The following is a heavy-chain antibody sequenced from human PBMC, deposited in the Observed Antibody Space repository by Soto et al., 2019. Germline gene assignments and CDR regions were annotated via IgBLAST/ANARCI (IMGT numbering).Heavy chain of an antibody. CDR1: GFTVTNNH. D-gene: IGHD2-21*02. CDR2: ICNNGRT. J-gene: IGHJ4*02. Sequence: EVQVVESGGGLTQPWGSMRLSCAVSGFTVTNNHVTWVRQSTGKGLECVSVICNNGRTSYADSVKGRFTISRDNSKNTVYLQMKSLRAEDTAMYYCTGFGGNSVWGQGTLVTVSS. V-gene: IGHV3-53*01. CDR3: TGFGGNSV.